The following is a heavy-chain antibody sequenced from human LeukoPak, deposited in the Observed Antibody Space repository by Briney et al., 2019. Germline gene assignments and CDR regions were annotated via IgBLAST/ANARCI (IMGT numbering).Heavy chain of an antibody. V-gene: IGHV4-39*07. CDR3: ARRWAENWFDP. J-gene: IGHJ5*02. CDR2: INHSGST. Sequence: SETLSLTCTVSGGSISSSSYYWSWIRQPPGKGLEWIGEINHSGSTNYNPSLKSRVTISVDTSKNQFSLKLSSVTAADTAVYYCARRWAENWFDPWGQGTLVTVSS. D-gene: IGHD5-24*01. CDR1: GGSISSSSYY.